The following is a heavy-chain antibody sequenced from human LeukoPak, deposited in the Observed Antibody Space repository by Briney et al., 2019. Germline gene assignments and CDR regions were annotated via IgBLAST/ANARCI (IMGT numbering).Heavy chain of an antibody. CDR2: INPSGGST. J-gene: IGHJ3*02. CDR3: ARERLTMIRGVTRDAFDI. D-gene: IGHD3-10*01. CDR1: GYTSTNYY. V-gene: IGHV1-46*01. Sequence: ASVKVSCKASGYTSTNYYLHWVRQAPGQGLEWMGIINPSGGSTIYAQKFQGRVTMTSDTSTNTVYMELSSLRSEDTAVYYCARERLTMIRGVTRDAFDIWGQGTMVTVSS.